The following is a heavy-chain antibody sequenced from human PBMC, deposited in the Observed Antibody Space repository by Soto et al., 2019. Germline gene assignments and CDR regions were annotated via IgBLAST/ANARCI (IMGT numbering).Heavy chain of an antibody. J-gene: IGHJ3*02. CDR2: ISWDGGST. CDR1: GFTFDDYT. D-gene: IGHD5-12*01. Sequence: RRLSCAASGFTFDDYTMHWVRQAPGKGLEWVSLISWDGGSTYYADSVKGRFTISRDNSKNSLYLQMNSLRTEDTALYYCAKEGGAGINDGYNSGDAFDIWGQGTMVTVSS. CDR3: AKEGGAGINDGYNSGDAFDI. V-gene: IGHV3-43*01.